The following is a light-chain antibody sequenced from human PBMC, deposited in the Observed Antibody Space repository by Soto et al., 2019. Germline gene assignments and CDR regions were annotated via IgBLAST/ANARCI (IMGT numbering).Light chain of an antibody. CDR2: GIF. V-gene: IGKV3-20*01. J-gene: IGKJ2*01. CDR3: QQYGSTPHT. CDR1: QSVGSDY. Sequence: EIVLTQSPRTLSLSPGERATLSCRASQSVGSDYVAWYQHRPGQAPRLLFSGIFRRATGIPDRFSGSGSGTDFTLTINRLEPEDFAVYYCQQYGSTPHTFGQGTKLEIK.